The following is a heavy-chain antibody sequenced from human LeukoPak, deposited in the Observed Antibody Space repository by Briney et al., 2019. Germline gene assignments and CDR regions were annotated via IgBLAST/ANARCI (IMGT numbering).Heavy chain of an antibody. CDR2: IYYSGST. Sequence: NSSETLSLTCTVSGGSISSGGYSWSWIRQHPGKGLEWIGYIYYSGSTYYNPSLKSRVTISVDTSKNQFSLKLSSVTAADTAVYYCAAAIYGDYSLWGQGTLVTVSS. V-gene: IGHV4-31*03. J-gene: IGHJ4*02. D-gene: IGHD4-17*01. CDR1: GGSISSGGYS. CDR3: AAAIYGDYSL.